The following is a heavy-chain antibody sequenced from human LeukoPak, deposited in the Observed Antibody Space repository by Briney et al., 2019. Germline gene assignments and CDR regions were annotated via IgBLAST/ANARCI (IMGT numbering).Heavy chain of an antibody. V-gene: IGHV7-4-1*02. CDR1: GGTFSSYA. CDR2: INTNTGNP. D-gene: IGHD6-19*01. Sequence: ASVKVSCKASGGTFSSYAISWVRQAPGQGLEWMGWINTNTGNPTYAQGFTGRFVFSLDTSESTAYLQISSLKAEDTGVYYCARGGYTSGWYSTYWGQGTLVTVSS. J-gene: IGHJ4*02. CDR3: ARGGYTSGWYSTY.